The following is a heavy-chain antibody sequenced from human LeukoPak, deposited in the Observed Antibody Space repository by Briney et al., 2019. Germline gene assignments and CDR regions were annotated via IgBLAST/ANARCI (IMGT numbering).Heavy chain of an antibody. CDR3: ATFETYYYDSSGYYP. Sequence: ASVKVSCKASGYTFTSYGISWVRQAPGQGLEWMGWISAYNGNTNYAQKLQGRVTMTTDTSTSTAYMELSSLRSEDTAVYYCATFETYYYDSSGYYPWGQGTLVTVSS. CDR2: ISAYNGNT. J-gene: IGHJ5*02. CDR1: GYTFTSYG. D-gene: IGHD3-22*01. V-gene: IGHV1-18*01.